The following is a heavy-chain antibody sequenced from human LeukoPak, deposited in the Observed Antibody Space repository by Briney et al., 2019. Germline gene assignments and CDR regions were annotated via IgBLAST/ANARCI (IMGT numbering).Heavy chain of an antibody. D-gene: IGHD4-11*01. J-gene: IGHJ4*02. CDR2: IYQSGST. V-gene: IGHV4-59*12. CDR1: GGSISSYY. Sequence: SETLSLTCTVSGGSISSYYWSWIRQPPGKGLEWIGYIYQSGSTYYNPSLKSRVTMSVDRSKNQFSLNLSSVTAADTAVYYCARVTTEVYFDYWGQGTLVTVSS. CDR3: ARVTTEVYFDY.